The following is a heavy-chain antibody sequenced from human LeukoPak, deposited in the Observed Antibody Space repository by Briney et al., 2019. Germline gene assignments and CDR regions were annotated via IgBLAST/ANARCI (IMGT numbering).Heavy chain of an antibody. CDR3: AREGYSSSSGHWFDP. V-gene: IGHV4-4*07. J-gene: IGHJ5*02. CDR2: IYTSGST. CDR1: GGSISSYY. D-gene: IGHD6-6*01. Sequence: SETLSLTCTVSGGSISSYYWSWIRQPAGKGLEWIGRIYTSGSTNYNPSLKSRVTMSVDTSKNQFSLKLSSVTAADTAVCYCAREGYSSSSGHWFDPWGQGTLVTVSS.